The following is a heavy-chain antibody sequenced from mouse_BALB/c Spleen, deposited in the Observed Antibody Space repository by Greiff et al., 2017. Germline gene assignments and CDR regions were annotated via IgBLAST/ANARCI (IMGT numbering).Heavy chain of an antibody. CDR3: ASPIHYYGYGFAY. J-gene: IGHJ3*01. CDR2: IDPANGNT. CDR1: GFNIKDTY. Sequence: EVKLQESGAELVKPGASVKLSCTASGFNIKDTYMHWVKQRPEQGLEWIGRIDPANGNTKYDPKFQGKATITADTSSNTAYLQLSSLTSEDTAVYYCASPIHYYGYGFAYWGQGTLVTVSA. V-gene: IGHV14-3*02. D-gene: IGHD1-2*01.